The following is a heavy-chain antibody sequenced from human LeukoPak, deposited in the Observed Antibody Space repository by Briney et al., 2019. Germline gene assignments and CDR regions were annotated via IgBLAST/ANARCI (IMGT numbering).Heavy chain of an antibody. CDR2: ISSSSSYI. J-gene: IGHJ4*02. D-gene: IGHD6-6*01. V-gene: IGHV3-21*01. CDR1: GFTLSTYS. CDR3: ARDQYKYSPTFDY. Sequence: PGGSLRLSCAASGFTLSTYSLNWVRQAPGKGLEWVSSISSSSSYIYYADSVKGRFTISRDNAKNSLYLQMNSLRAEDTAVYYCARDQYKYSPTFDYWGQGTLVTVSS.